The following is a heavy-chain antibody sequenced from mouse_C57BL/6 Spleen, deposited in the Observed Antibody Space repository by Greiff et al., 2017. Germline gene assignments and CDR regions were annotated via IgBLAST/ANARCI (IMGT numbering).Heavy chain of an antibody. CDR2: IYPGDGDT. J-gene: IGHJ1*03. Sequence: LVESGPELVKPGASVKISCKASGYAFSSSWMNWVKQRPGKGLEWIGRIYPGDGDTNYNGKFKGKATLTADKSSSTAYMQLSSLTSEDSAVYFCARYYYGNFWYFDVWGTGTTVTVSS. V-gene: IGHV1-82*01. D-gene: IGHD2-1*01. CDR1: GYAFSSSW. CDR3: ARYYYGNFWYFDV.